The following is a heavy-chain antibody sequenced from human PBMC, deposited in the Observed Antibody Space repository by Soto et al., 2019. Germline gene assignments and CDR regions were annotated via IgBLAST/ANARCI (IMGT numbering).Heavy chain of an antibody. CDR3: SIAVPWMDV. CDR1: GFTLSDFS. CDR2: IANDGGYQ. J-gene: IGHJ6*02. V-gene: IGHV3-30*04. Sequence: QVQLVESGGGVVQPGRSLRLSCAGSGFTLSDFSMHWVRQAPGKGLEWVALIANDGGYQHYGDSVRGRFTISRDNSKHMLYLQLTSLRVEDTAVYYCSIAVPWMDVWGQGTRVTVSS.